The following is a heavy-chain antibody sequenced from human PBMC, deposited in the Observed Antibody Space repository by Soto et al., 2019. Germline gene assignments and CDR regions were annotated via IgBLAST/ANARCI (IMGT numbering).Heavy chain of an antibody. D-gene: IGHD6-13*01. CDR1: GYSFTSYW. CDR2: IYPGDSDT. V-gene: IGHV5-51*01. Sequence: LKISCKGSGYSFTSYWIGWVRQMPGKGLEWMGIIYPGDSDTRYSPSFQGQVTISADKSISTAYLQWSSLKASDTAMYYCARLWEDHYSSSWYGAFDIWGQGTMVTVSS. J-gene: IGHJ3*02. CDR3: ARLWEDHYSSSWYGAFDI.